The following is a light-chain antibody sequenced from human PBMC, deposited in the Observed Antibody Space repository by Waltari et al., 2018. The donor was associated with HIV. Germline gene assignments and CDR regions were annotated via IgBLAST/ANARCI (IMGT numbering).Light chain of an antibody. V-gene: IGKV3-11*01. Sequence: EVVLTQSPASLSLSPGERATLSCRASQSVDIHLLWYQQKPGQAPRLLIYDASNRATGVPARFSGSGSGTDFTLTISSLEPEDFAVYYCQQRSKWPLTFGAGAKLEIK. CDR3: QQRSKWPLT. J-gene: IGKJ4*01. CDR2: DAS. CDR1: QSVDIH.